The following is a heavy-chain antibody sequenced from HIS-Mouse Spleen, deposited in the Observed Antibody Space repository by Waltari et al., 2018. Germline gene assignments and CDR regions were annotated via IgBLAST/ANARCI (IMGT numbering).Heavy chain of an antibody. D-gene: IGHD3-16*01. CDR3: ARPGGDDAFDI. Sequence: QVQLVQSGAEVKKPGASVKVSCKASGYTFTGYYMHWVRQAPGQGLEWMGWINPSSGGPNYAQKFQGRVTMTRDTSISTAYMELSRLRSDDTAVYYCARPGGDDAFDIWGQGTMVTVSS. CDR1: GYTFTGYY. CDR2: INPSSGGP. J-gene: IGHJ3*02. V-gene: IGHV1-2*02.